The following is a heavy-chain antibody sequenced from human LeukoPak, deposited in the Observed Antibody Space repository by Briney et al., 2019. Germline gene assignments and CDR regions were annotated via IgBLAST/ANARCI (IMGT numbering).Heavy chain of an antibody. J-gene: IGHJ4*02. CDR3: ARDRDTTSKLDY. CDR1: GFTFSDHY. CDR2: IISTNSDT. Sequence: GSLRLSCSASGFTFSDHYMSWVRQAPGKGLEWVSSIISTNSDTYYADSVKGRFTISRDNAKNSLFLQMTSLRAEDTAVYFCARDRDTTSKLDYWGQGTLVTVSS. V-gene: IGHV3-11*05. D-gene: IGHD4-11*01.